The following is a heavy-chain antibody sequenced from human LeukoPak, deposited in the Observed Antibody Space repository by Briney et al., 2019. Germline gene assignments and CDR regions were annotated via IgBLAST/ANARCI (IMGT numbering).Heavy chain of an antibody. V-gene: IGHV4-34*01. Sequence: SATLSLTCAVYGGSFSGYYWSWIRPPPGKGLEWSGEINHSGSTYYNPSLKSRVTISVDTSKNQFSLQLSSVTAADTAVYYCARRTRGIPFDYWGQGTLVTVS. CDR2: INHSGST. J-gene: IGHJ4*02. CDR3: ARRTRGIPFDY. D-gene: IGHD2-2*01. CDR1: GGSFSGYY.